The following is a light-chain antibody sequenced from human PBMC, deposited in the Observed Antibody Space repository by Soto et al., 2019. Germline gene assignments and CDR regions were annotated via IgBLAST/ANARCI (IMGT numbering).Light chain of an antibody. Sequence: EIVLTQSPATLSLSPGERATLSCRASQSVSSYLAWYQQKPGQAPRLLISDASNRATGIPARFSGSGSGTDFTLTISSLEAEDFAVYYCQQRSNWPGTFGQGTKV. CDR2: DAS. J-gene: IGKJ1*01. CDR3: QQRSNWPGT. V-gene: IGKV3-11*01. CDR1: QSVSSY.